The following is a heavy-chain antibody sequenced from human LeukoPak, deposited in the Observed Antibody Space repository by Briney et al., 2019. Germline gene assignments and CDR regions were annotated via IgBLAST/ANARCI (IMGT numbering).Heavy chain of an antibody. Sequence: SETLSLTCAVYGGSFSGYYWSWIRQPPGKGLEWIGEINHSGSTNYNPSLKSRVTISVDTSKNQFSLKLSSVTAADTAVYYCARPVTDYWGQGTLVTVSS. D-gene: IGHD4-23*01. J-gene: IGHJ4*02. CDR2: INHSGST. CDR1: GGSFSGYY. CDR3: ARPVTDY. V-gene: IGHV4-34*01.